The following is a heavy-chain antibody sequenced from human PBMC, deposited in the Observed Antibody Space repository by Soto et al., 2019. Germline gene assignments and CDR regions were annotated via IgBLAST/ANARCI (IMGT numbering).Heavy chain of an antibody. D-gene: IGHD2-2*01. J-gene: IGHJ1*01. CDR2: IKSKTDEATT. CDR3: ITDAGFCSRDSCYFWAF. CDR1: GFTFSSYA. Sequence: PGGSLRLSCAASGFTFSSYAMSWVRQAPGKGLEWVGHIKSKTDEATTDYAAPVKGRFTISRDDSGNTLYLQMDSLKTEDTGIYYCITDAGFCSRDSCYFWAFWGPGTLVTVSS. V-gene: IGHV3-15*01.